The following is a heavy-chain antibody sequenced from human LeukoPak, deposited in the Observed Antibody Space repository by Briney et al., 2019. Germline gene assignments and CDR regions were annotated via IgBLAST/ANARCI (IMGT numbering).Heavy chain of an antibody. CDR1: GFTFDDYG. V-gene: IGHV3-20*04. CDR2: INWNGGST. CDR3: ARGGVDYYGSGTYYLMYYFDY. Sequence: GGSLRLSCAASGFTFDDYGMSWVRQAPGRELEWVSGINWNGGSTSYADSVKGRFTISRDDPHNTLYLQMNSLRAEDTAVYFCARGGVDYYGSGTYYLMYYFDYWGQGALVTVSS. D-gene: IGHD3-10*01. J-gene: IGHJ4*02.